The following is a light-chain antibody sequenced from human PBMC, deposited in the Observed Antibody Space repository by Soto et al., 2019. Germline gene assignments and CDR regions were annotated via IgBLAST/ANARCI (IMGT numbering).Light chain of an antibody. J-gene: IGKJ1*01. CDR3: QQYNSYPVT. CDR1: QSISSW. Sequence: DIQLPQSPSTLSASVGARVTITCRASQSISSWLAWYQQKPGKAPKLLIYKASSLESGVPSRFSGSGSGTEFTLTISSLQPDDFATYYCQQYNSYPVTFGQGTKVDIK. CDR2: KAS. V-gene: IGKV1-5*03.